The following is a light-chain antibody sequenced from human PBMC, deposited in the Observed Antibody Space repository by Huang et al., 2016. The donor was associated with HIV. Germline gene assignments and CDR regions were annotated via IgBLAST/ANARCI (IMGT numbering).Light chain of an antibody. J-gene: IGKJ1*01. CDR3: LQDHNYPRT. V-gene: IGKV1-6*01. CDR2: GAS. CDR1: QGITDD. Sequence: AIQMTQSPSSLSASVGDRVTITCRARQGITDDLAWYQQKPGKDPKLLIPGASTLVSGVPSRFSGSGSGTDFTLTISSLQPEDYATYYCLQDHNYPRTFGQGTKVEI.